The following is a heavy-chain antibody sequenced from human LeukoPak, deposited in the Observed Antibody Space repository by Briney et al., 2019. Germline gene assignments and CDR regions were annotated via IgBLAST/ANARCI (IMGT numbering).Heavy chain of an antibody. CDR1: GFTFSSYA. CDR2: ISYDGSNK. V-gene: IGHV3-30-3*01. J-gene: IGHJ4*02. CDR3: AKAHTTENWVFFDY. Sequence: GGSLRLSCAASGFTFSSYAMHWVRQAPGKGLEWVAVISYDGSNKYYADSVKGRFIISRDNSKNTLFLQMNSLGAEDTAVYFCAKAHTTENWVFFDYWGQGTLVAVSS. D-gene: IGHD7-27*01.